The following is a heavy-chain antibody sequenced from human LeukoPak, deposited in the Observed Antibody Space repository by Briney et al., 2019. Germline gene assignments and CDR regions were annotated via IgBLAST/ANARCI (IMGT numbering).Heavy chain of an antibody. CDR1: GFTFSGYS. D-gene: IGHD3-10*02. J-gene: IGHJ6*04. Sequence: GGSLRLSCAASGFTFSGYSMNWVRQAPGKGLEWVSYISSSGSTIYYADSVKGRFTISRDNAKNSLYLQMNSLRAEDTAVYYCAELGITMIGGVWGKGTTVTISS. CDR2: ISSSGSTI. CDR3: AELGITMIGGV. V-gene: IGHV3-48*04.